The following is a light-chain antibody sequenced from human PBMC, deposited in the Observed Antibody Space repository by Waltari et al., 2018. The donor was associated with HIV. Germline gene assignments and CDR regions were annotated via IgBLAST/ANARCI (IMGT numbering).Light chain of an antibody. Sequence: SYEVTQRPSVSVALGQTPKITCGGNYIGPKSGHWYQQKAGQAPLLVIYADSGRPSGVPDRFSGSSSGNTATLTISRVQSGDEAHYYCQVWDSGNVIFGGGTKLTVL. CDR3: QVWDSGNVI. CDR1: YIGPKS. V-gene: IGLV3-9*01. CDR2: ADS. J-gene: IGLJ2*01.